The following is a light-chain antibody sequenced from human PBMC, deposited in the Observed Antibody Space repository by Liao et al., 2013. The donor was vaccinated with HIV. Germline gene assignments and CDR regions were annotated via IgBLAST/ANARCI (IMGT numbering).Light chain of an antibody. J-gene: IGLJ2*01. CDR1: KLGDKY. CDR3: QAWDSSTVV. V-gene: IGLV3-1*01. Sequence: SYELTQPPSVSVSPGQTASITCSGYKLGDKYACWYQQKPGQSPVLVIYQDIKRPSGIPERFSGSNSGNTATLTISETQAMDEADYYCQAWDSSTVVFGGGTKLTVL. CDR2: QDI.